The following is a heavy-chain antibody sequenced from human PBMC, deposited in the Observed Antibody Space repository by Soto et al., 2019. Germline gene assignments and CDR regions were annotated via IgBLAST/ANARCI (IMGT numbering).Heavy chain of an antibody. Sequence: GGSLRLSCVASGFTFSSYSMSWVRQAPGKGLEWVSGFRAGGDDGTTYYADSVKGRFTISRDNSKNTLFLQMNSLRAEDTAIYYCAKKVNSGSGSQYFDYFGQGTLVTVSS. V-gene: IGHV3-23*01. J-gene: IGHJ4*02. CDR1: GFTFSSYS. CDR2: FRAGGDDGTT. CDR3: AKKVNSGSGSQYFDY. D-gene: IGHD3-10*01.